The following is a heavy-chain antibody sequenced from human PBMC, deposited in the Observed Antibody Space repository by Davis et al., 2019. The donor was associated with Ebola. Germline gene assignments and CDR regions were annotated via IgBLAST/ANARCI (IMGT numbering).Heavy chain of an antibody. J-gene: IGHJ4*02. V-gene: IGHV3-74*01. Sequence: GESLKISCAASGFTFSSYWMHWVRQAPGKGLVWISRIHNDGSLTGYADSVKGRFTISRDDAKKSLYLQMDSLRAEDTAVYYCAQQLGDYGGNALRYWGQGTLVTVSS. CDR3: AQQLGDYGGNALRY. CDR2: IHNDGSLT. CDR1: GFTFSSYW. D-gene: IGHD4-23*01.